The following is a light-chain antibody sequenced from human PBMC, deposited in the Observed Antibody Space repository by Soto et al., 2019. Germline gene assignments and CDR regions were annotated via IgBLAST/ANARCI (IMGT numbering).Light chain of an antibody. CDR2: DAS. J-gene: IGKJ5*01. Sequence: EIVLAQSPATLSLSPGERVTLTCRASQSVRSYLARYQQKPGQAPRLLIYDASNRATGIPARFSGSGSETDFSLTISSLEPEDFAVDYCHQPANWLAIFGQG. V-gene: IGKV3-11*01. CDR3: HQPANWLAI. CDR1: QSVRSY.